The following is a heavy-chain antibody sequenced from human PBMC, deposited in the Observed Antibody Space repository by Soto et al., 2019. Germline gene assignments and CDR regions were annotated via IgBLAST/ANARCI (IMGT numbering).Heavy chain of an antibody. CDR2: IVGSGGST. CDR3: AKDQQQLATGFDY. Sequence: GGSLRLSCAASGFTFSTYAMGWARQAPGKGLEWVSGIVGSGGSTYYADSVKGRFTISRDNSKNTLYLQMHSLRVEDTALYYCAKDQQQLATGFDYWGQGIMVTVSS. D-gene: IGHD6-13*01. CDR1: GFTFSTYA. J-gene: IGHJ4*02. V-gene: IGHV3-23*01.